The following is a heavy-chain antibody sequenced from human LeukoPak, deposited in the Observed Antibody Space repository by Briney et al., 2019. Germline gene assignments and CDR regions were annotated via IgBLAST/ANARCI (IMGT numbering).Heavy chain of an antibody. D-gene: IGHD3-10*01. CDR1: GGSISSYN. CDR3: ARRVKGSGSYYIGAFHI. Sequence: SGTLSLTWTVSGGSISSYNWSWIRQPPGKGLEWTGYIYYSGSTNYNPSLKSRVTISVDTSKNQFSLKLSSVTAADTAVYYCARRVKGSGSYYIGAFHIWGQGTMVTVSS. J-gene: IGHJ3*02. V-gene: IGHV4-59*08. CDR2: IYYSGST.